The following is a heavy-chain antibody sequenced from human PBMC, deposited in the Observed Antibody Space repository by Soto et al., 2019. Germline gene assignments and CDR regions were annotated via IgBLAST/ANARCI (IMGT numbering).Heavy chain of an antibody. D-gene: IGHD6-19*01. CDR2: ISYDGSNK. Sequence: GGSLRLSCAASGFTFSSYGMHWVRQAPGKGLEWVAVISYDGSNKYYADSVKGRFTISRDNSKNTLYLQMNSLRAEDTAVYYCAKEDPTSSGWPYFDYWGQGILVTVSS. J-gene: IGHJ4*02. CDR1: GFTFSSYG. CDR3: AKEDPTSSGWPYFDY. V-gene: IGHV3-30*18.